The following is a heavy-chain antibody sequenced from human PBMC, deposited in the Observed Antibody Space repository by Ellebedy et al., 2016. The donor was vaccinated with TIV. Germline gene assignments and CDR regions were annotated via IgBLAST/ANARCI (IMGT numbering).Heavy chain of an antibody. CDR1: GFTFSRAA. D-gene: IGHD4-23*01. J-gene: IGHJ4*02. CDR3: ARDAAGNGGKLDY. V-gene: IGHV3-23*01. Sequence: GESLKISCATSGFTFSRAAMSWVRQAPGEGMEWVSAMIGNGEYTFYADSVKGRFTISRDSSKNTLYLQMNSLRAEDTAVYYCARDAAGNGGKLDYWGQGALVTVSS. CDR2: MIGNGEYT.